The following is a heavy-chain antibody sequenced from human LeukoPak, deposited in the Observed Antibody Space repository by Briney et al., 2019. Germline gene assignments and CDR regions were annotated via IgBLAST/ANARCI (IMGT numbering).Heavy chain of an antibody. V-gene: IGHV3-30*03. D-gene: IGHD1-7*01. CDR2: ISYDGSNK. Sequence: PGRSLRLSCAASGFTFSNYGMHWVRQAPGKGLEWVAIISYDGSNKYYADSVKGRFTIYRHNSKNTLYLQMNSLRAEDTAVYYCARDGTGTSYYYYGMDVWGQGTTVTVSS. J-gene: IGHJ6*02. CDR3: ARDGTGTSYYYYGMDV. CDR1: GFTFSNYG.